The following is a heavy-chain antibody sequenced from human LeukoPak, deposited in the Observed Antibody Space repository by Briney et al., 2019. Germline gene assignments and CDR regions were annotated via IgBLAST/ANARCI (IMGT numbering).Heavy chain of an antibody. Sequence: ASVKVSCKASGGTFSSYAISWVRQAPGQGLEWMGRIIPILGIANYAQKFQGRVTITADKSTSTAYVELSSLRSEDTAVYYCARDSKITAAGLVYFDYWGQGTLVTVSS. CDR3: ARDSKITAAGLVYFDY. V-gene: IGHV1-69*04. D-gene: IGHD6-13*01. J-gene: IGHJ4*02. CDR2: IIPILGIA. CDR1: GGTFSSYA.